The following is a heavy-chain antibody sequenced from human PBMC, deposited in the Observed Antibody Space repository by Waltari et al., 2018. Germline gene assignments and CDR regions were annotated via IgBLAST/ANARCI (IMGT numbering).Heavy chain of an antibody. V-gene: IGHV3-48*03. Sequence: EVQLVESGGGLVQPGGSLRLSCAASGFTFSSYEMNWVRQAPGKGLEWVSYISSSGSTIYYADAVEGRFTISRDNAKNSLYLQMNSLRAEDTAVYYCARDPLDYYGSGSYIYGMDVWGQGTTVTVSS. CDR3: ARDPLDYYGSGSYIYGMDV. CDR1: GFTFSSYE. D-gene: IGHD3-10*01. CDR2: ISSSGSTI. J-gene: IGHJ6*02.